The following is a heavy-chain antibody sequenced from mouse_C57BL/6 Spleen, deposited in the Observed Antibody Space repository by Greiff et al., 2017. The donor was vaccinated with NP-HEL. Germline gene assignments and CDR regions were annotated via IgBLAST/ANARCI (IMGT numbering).Heavy chain of an antibody. V-gene: IGHV1-52*01. D-gene: IGHD2-2*01. CDR3: ARSGYGYVAMDY. J-gene: IGHJ4*01. CDR2: IDPSDSET. Sequence: QVQLQQPGAELVRPGSSVKLSCKASGYTFTSYWMHWVKQRPIQGLEWIGNIDPSDSETHYNQKFKDKATLTVDKSSSTAYMQLSSLTTEDSAVYYCARSGYGYVAMDYWGQGTSVTVSS. CDR1: GYTFTSYW.